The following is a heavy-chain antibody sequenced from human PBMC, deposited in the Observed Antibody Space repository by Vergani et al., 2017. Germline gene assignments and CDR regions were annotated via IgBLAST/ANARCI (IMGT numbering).Heavy chain of an antibody. V-gene: IGHV3-53*04. J-gene: IGHJ4*02. CDR3: ARSRGGDGYNGMFDY. CDR1: GFTVSSNY. Sequence: EVQLVESGGGLVQPRGSLRLSCAASGFTVSSNYMSWVRQAPGKGLEWVSVIYSGGSTYYADYVKGRFTISRHNSKNPLYLQMNSLRAEDTAVYYCARSRGGDGYNGMFDYWGQGTLVTVSA. D-gene: IGHD5-24*01. CDR2: IYSGGST.